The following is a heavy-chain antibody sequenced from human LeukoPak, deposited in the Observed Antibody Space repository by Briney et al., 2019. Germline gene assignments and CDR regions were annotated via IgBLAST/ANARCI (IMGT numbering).Heavy chain of an antibody. Sequence: GGSLRLSCAASGFTFDDYGMSWVRQAPGKGLEWVSGINWNGGSTGYADSVKGRFTISRDNAKNSLYLQMNSLRAEDTALYYCARVREYCSGGSCYAYYYYMDVWGKGTTVTVSS. J-gene: IGHJ6*03. CDR3: ARVREYCSGGSCYAYYYYMDV. CDR2: INWNGGST. D-gene: IGHD2-15*01. CDR1: GFTFDDYG. V-gene: IGHV3-20*04.